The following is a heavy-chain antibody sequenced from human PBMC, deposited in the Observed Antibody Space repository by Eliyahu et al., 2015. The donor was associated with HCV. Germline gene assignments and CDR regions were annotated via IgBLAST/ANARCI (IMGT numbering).Heavy chain of an antibody. Sequence: QVQLQESGPGLVKPPQTLSLTCSVSGGSIRSVGHYWTWIRQHPGKGLEWLGDIYYSGSTDFNPSLKSRLTISIDPSKDQFSPRLSSVTAADTAVYYCARHALGRGRSFDVWGQGTLVTVSS. J-gene: IGHJ3*01. CDR1: GGSIRSVGHY. V-gene: IGHV4-31*03. D-gene: IGHD1-26*01. CDR3: ARHALGRGRSFDV. CDR2: IYYSGST.